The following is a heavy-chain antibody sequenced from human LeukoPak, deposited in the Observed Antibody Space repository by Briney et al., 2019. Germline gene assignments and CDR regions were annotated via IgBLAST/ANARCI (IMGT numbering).Heavy chain of an antibody. CDR3: ARDQSDQNDFWSGYHGPYYYYGMDV. J-gene: IGHJ6*02. Sequence: PGGSLRLSCAASGFTFSSYSMNWVRQAPGKGLEWVSSISSSSSYIYYADSVKGRFTISRDNAKNSLYLQMNSLRAEDTAVYYCARDQSDQNDFWSGYHGPYYYYGMDVWGQGTTVTVSS. CDR2: ISSSSSYI. D-gene: IGHD3-3*01. CDR1: GFTFSSYS. V-gene: IGHV3-21*01.